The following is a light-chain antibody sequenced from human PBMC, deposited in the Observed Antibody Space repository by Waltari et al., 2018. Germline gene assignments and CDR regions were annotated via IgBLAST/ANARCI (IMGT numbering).Light chain of an antibody. CDR1: QTVFNNF. V-gene: IGKV3-20*01. CDR2: EVS. J-gene: IGKJ1*01. Sequence: EIVLTQSPGTLSLSPGERATLSCRASQTVFNNFLAWYQQRPGQAPRLVMLEVSSRATGIPHRVGGSGSGTDFTLTITRLEPEDFAVYDCQQYGISPRTFGQGTKVELK. CDR3: QQYGISPRT.